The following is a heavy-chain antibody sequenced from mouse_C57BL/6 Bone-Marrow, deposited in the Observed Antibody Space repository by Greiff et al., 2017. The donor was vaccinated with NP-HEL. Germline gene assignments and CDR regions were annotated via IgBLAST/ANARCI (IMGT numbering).Heavy chain of an antibody. Sequence: EVHLVESGAELVRPGASVKLSCTASGFNIKDDYMHWVKQRPEQGLEWIGWIDPENGDTEYASKFQGKATITADTSSNTAYLQLSSLTSEDTAVYYCTTPYDYDVGYWGQGTTLTVSS. D-gene: IGHD2-4*01. V-gene: IGHV14-4*01. J-gene: IGHJ2*01. CDR1: GFNIKDDY. CDR2: IDPENGDT. CDR3: TTPYDYDVGY.